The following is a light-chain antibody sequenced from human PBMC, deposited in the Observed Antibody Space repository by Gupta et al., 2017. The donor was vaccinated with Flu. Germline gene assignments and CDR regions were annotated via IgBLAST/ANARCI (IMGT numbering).Light chain of an antibody. CDR3: SSYTSSSTPGV. Sequence: QSALTQPASVSGSPGQSITISCTGTSSDVGGYNYVSWYQQHPGKAPKLMIYEVSNRPSGVPNRFSGSKSGNTASLTISGLQAEEEADYYCSSYTSSSTPGVFGGGTKLTVL. J-gene: IGLJ3*02. CDR1: SSDVGGYNY. CDR2: EVS. V-gene: IGLV2-14*01.